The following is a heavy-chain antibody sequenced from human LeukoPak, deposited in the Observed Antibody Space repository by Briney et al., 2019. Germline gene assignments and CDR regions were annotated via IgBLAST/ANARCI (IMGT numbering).Heavy chain of an antibody. V-gene: IGHV3-43*02. CDR3: ARDLRKGSYFDY. Sequence: GSLRLSCAASGFTFDDYAIYWGRPGSGKGLEWGSLISGDGGSIYYADSVKGRFTISRDNSKNSLYLQMNSLRAEDAAVYYCARDLRKGSYFDYWGLGTLVTVSS. CDR1: GFTFDDYA. D-gene: IGHD3-10*01. CDR2: ISGDGGSI. J-gene: IGHJ4*02.